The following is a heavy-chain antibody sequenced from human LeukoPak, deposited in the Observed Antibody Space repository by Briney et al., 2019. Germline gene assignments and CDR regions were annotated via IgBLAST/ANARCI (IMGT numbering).Heavy chain of an antibody. D-gene: IGHD3-10*01. CDR1: GFTFSTYN. Sequence: GGSLRLLCAASGFTFSTYNMNWVRQAPGKGLEWVSSITSSGAYINYGDSVRGRFTISRDDAKSSLYLQLNNLRAEDTAVYYCAVRVGATYWYFDLWDRGTLVTVSS. V-gene: IGHV3-21*01. CDR2: ITSSGAYI. CDR3: AVRVGATYWYFDL. J-gene: IGHJ2*01.